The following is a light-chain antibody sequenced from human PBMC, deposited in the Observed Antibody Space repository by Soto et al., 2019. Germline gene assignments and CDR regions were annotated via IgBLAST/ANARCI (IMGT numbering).Light chain of an antibody. J-gene: IGLJ2*01. CDR2: SHN. CDR3: AAWDDSLNGPV. Sequence: QSVLTQSPSASGTPGQRVTISCSGSSSNIGSNTVNWYQQLPGTAPKLLIYSHNQRPSGVPDRFSGSKSGTSASLAISGLQSEDEADYYCAAWDDSLNGPVFGGGTKVTVL. V-gene: IGLV1-44*01. CDR1: SSNIGSNT.